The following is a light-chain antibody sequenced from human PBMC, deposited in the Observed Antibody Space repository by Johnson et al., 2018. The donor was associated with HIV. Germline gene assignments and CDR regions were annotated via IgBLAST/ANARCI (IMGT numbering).Light chain of an antibody. J-gene: IGLJ1*01. V-gene: IGLV1-51*01. Sequence: QSVLTQPPSVSAAPGQKVTISCSGSSSNIGNNYVSWYQQFPGTAPKLLIYDNNKRPSGIPDRFSGSKSGTSATLGITGPQTGEEADYYCGTGDSSLSVYVFGTVTKGTVL. CDR2: DNN. CDR3: GTGDSSLSVYV. CDR1: SSNIGNNY.